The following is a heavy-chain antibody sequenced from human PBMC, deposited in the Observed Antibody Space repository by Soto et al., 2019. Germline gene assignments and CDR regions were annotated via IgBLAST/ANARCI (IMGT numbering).Heavy chain of an antibody. V-gene: IGHV1-2*02. Sequence: QVQLVQSGAEVKKPGASVKVSCKASGYTFTGYYMHWVRQAPGQGLEWMGWINPNSGGTNYAQKFQGRVTMTRDTSISTAYMELSRLRSDDTAVYYCARDNPHDYGDYTHDYWGQGTLVTVSS. D-gene: IGHD4-17*01. CDR3: ARDNPHDYGDYTHDY. CDR2: INPNSGGT. J-gene: IGHJ4*02. CDR1: GYTFTGYY.